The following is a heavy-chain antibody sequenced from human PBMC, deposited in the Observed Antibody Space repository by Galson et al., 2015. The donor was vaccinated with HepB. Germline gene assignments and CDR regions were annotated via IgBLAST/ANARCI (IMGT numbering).Heavy chain of an antibody. Sequence: KFQGRVTITRDTSASTAYMELSSLRSEDTAVYYCARDHELRVTTLSYFDYWGQGTLVTVSS. D-gene: IGHD4-17*01. V-gene: IGHV1-3*01. CDR3: ARDHELRVTTLSYFDY. J-gene: IGHJ4*02.